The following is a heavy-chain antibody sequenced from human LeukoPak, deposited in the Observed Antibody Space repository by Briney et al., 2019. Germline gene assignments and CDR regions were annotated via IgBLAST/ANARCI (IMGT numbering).Heavy chain of an antibody. CDR1: GYRLSSYW. V-gene: IGHV5-51*01. J-gene: IGHJ4*02. D-gene: IGHD6-13*01. CDR2: IYPGDSDT. CDR3: AKAEALASAFDY. Sequence: PGESLKISCKGSGYRLSSYWIGWVRQMPGKGLEWMGIIYPGDSDTRYSPSFQGQVTISADKSITTAHLQWSSLKASDTAMYYCAKAEALASAFDYWGQGTLVTVSS.